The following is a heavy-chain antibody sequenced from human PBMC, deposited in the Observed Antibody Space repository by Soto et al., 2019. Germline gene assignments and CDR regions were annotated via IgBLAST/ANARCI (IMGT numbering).Heavy chain of an antibody. CDR1: GYSISTGYY. CDR2: IYHTANT. J-gene: IGHJ3*02. CDR3: ARVMPSRAFDI. D-gene: IGHD3-16*01. V-gene: IGHV4-38-2*01. Sequence: SETLSLTCAVSGYSISTGYYWGCIRQPPGKGLEWIGMIYHTANTYYNVSLKSRVTISVDTSKNQFSLRLTSVTAADTAVYYCARVMPSRAFDIWGQGTMVTVS.